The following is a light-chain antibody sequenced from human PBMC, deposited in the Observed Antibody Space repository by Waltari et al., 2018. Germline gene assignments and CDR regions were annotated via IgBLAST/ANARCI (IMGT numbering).Light chain of an antibody. CDR1: HDISRW. CDR2: DAS. CDR3: QQSYSSLTYT. J-gene: IGKJ2*01. Sequence: DIQMTQSPSSVSASVGDRVIITCRGSHDISRWVAWYQQKPGQAPGFLIYDASTLQSGVPSRFSGSGSGTEFTLTISSLQPEDFATYYCQQSYSSLTYTFGQGTKLEIK. V-gene: IGKV1-12*01.